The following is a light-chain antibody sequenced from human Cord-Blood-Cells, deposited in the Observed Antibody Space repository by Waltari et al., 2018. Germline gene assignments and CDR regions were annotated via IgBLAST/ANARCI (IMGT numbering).Light chain of an antibody. CDR2: DVS. Sequence: QSALTQPASVSGSPGQSITISCTGTSSDVGGYNYVSWYQQHPGKAPKLMIYDVSKRPSGVSYRCSGSKSGNTASLTISGRQAEDEADYYCSSYTSSSTRVFGGGTKLTVL. J-gene: IGLJ3*02. CDR1: SSDVGGYNY. V-gene: IGLV2-14*01. CDR3: SSYTSSSTRV.